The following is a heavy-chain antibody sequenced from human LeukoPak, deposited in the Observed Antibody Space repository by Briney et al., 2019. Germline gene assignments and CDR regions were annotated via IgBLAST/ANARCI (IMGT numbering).Heavy chain of an antibody. V-gene: IGHV3-73*01. CDR1: GFTFSGSA. J-gene: IGHJ4*02. Sequence: GGSPRLSCAASGFTFSGSAMHWVRQASGQGLEWVGRIRSKANSYATAYAASVKGRFTISRDDSKNTAFLQMNSLKSEDTAVYYCTRLAGDEYFDISRGPDWGQGTLVTVSS. CDR2: IRSKANSYAT. CDR3: TRLAGDEYFDISRGPD. D-gene: IGHD3-9*01.